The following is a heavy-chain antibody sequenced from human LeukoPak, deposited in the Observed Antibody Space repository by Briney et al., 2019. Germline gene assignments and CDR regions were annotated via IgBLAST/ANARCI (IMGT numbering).Heavy chain of an antibody. D-gene: IGHD5-12*01. CDR2: IVPIFGTA. Sequence: SVKVSCKASGGTFSSYAISWVRQAPGQGLEWMGGIVPIFGTANYAQKFQGRVTITADESTSTAYMELSSLRSEDTAVYYCARRVLRRGYSGYEGLDYWGQGTLVTVSS. CDR3: ARRVLRRGYSGYEGLDY. CDR1: GGTFSSYA. V-gene: IGHV1-69*13. J-gene: IGHJ4*02.